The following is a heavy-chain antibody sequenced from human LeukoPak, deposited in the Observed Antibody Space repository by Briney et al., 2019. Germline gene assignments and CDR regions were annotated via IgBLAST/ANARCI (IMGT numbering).Heavy chain of an antibody. CDR1: GFTSSGSD. J-gene: IGHJ4*02. Sequence: RGSLRLSCAASGFTSSGSDMHWVRHSAGKGLGWVGRIRSKANNSAPAYAASVKGWFTTSRADSKNTAYMQRNSLKTEDTAVYYCSRAYYDISGYYYYGYSWGQGTLVTVSS. CDR2: IRSKANNSAP. V-gene: IGHV3-73*01. D-gene: IGHD3-22*01. CDR3: SRAYYDISGYYYYGYS.